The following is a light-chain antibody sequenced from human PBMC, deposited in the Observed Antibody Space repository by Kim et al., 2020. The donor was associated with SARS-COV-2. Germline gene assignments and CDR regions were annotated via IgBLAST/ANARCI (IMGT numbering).Light chain of an antibody. V-gene: IGLV7-46*01. Sequence: QAVVTQEPSLTVSPGGTVTLTCDSSSGAVTSGHFPYWFQQKPGQAPRTLIYDTSNKHSWTPARFSASLLGGTAALTLSDAQPEDEAKYYCLLSYSGVRVFGGGTQLTVL. CDR3: LLSYSGVRV. CDR1: SGAVTSGHF. CDR2: DTS. J-gene: IGLJ3*02.